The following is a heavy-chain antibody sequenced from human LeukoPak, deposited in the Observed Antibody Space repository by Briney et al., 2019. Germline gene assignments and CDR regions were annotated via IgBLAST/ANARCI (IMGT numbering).Heavy chain of an antibody. Sequence: SETLSLTCTVSGVSISSYYWTWIRQPPGEGLEWIGYIYYSGSTNYNPSLKSRVTISVDTSKNQFSLKLSSVTAADTAVYYCAKTQGGVATFWGQGTLVTVSS. J-gene: IGHJ4*02. D-gene: IGHD5-12*01. V-gene: IGHV4-59*08. CDR2: IYYSGST. CDR3: AKTQGGVATF. CDR1: GVSISSYY.